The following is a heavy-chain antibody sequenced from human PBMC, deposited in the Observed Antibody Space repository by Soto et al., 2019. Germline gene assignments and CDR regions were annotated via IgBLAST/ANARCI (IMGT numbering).Heavy chain of an antibody. D-gene: IGHD5-18*01. J-gene: IGHJ4*02. V-gene: IGHV1-69*02. CDR3: AGGYSYGHFDY. CDR2: IIPILGIA. CDR1: GGTFSSYT. Sequence: QVQLVQSGAEVKKPGSSVKVSCKASGGTFSSYTISWVRQAPGQGLEWMGRIIPILGIANYAQKFQGRVTITADKSTSTAYMELSSLRSEDTAVYYCAGGYSYGHFDYWGQGTLVTVSS.